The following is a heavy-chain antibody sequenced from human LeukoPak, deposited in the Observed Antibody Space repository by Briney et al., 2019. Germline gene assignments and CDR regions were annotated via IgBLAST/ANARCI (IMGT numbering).Heavy chain of an antibody. V-gene: IGHV1-2*02. CDR3: ARDSTPTSVAGTPSGY. J-gene: IGHJ4*02. CDR2: INPNSGGT. CDR1: GYTFTGYY. Sequence: GASVKVSCKASGYTFTGYYMHWVRQAPGQGLEWMGWINPNSGGTNYAQQFQGRLTMTRDTSISTAYMELSRLRSDDTAVYYCARDSTPTSVAGTPSGYWGQGTLVTVSS. D-gene: IGHD6-19*01.